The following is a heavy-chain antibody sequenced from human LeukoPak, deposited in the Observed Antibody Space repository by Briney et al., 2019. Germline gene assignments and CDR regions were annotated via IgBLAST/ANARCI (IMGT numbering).Heavy chain of an antibody. V-gene: IGHV3-64*01. D-gene: IGHD1-26*01. CDR1: GFTFSSYA. CDR2: ISSNGGST. CDR3: ARWGYSGSYFDY. Sequence: GGSLRLSCAASGFTFSSYAMHWVRQAPGKGLEYVSAISSNGGSTYYANSVKGRFTISRDNSKNTLYLQMGSLRAEDMAVYYCARWGYSGSYFDYWGQGTLVTVSS. J-gene: IGHJ4*02.